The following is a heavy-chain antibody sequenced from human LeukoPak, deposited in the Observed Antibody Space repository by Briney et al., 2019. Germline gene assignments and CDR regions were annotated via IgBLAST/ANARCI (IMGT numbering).Heavy chain of an antibody. D-gene: IGHD6-13*01. V-gene: IGHV3-9*01. Sequence: GRSLRLSCAASGFTFDHYAMHWVQHAPGKGLEWVSGITWNSGGIGYADSVKGRFTISRDNAKNSLYLQMNSLRPEDTAFYYCAKDRRSSSTWYTFDYWGQGTLVTVSS. CDR1: GFTFDHYA. CDR3: AKDRRSSSTWYTFDY. CDR2: ITWNSGGI. J-gene: IGHJ4*02.